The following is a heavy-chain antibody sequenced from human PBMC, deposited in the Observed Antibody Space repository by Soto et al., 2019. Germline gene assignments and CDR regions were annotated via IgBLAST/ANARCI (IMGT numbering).Heavy chain of an antibody. CDR3: AREPPDYYDSSGRGFDY. V-gene: IGHV1-46*01. CDR2: INPSGGST. Sequence: ASVKVSCKASGYTFTSYYMHWVRQAPGQGLEWMGIINPSGGSTSYAQKFQGRVTMTRDTSTSTVYMELSSLRSEDTAVYYCAREPPDYYDSSGRGFDYWGQGTLVTV. CDR1: GYTFTSYY. J-gene: IGHJ4*02. D-gene: IGHD3-22*01.